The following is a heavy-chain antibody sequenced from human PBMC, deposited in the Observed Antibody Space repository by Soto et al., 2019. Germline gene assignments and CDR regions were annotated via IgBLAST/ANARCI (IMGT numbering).Heavy chain of an antibody. D-gene: IGHD3-16*02. CDR2: ISSNGGST. V-gene: IGHV3-64D*06. Sequence: GSLLLACSASGCAFSTYAMHWVRQAPGKGLEYVSSISSNGGSTYYADSVKGRFTISRDNSKNTLYLQMSSLRAEDTALYYCVKDRWIDYWGQGTLVTVYS. CDR1: GCAFSTYA. CDR3: VKDRWIDY. J-gene: IGHJ4*02.